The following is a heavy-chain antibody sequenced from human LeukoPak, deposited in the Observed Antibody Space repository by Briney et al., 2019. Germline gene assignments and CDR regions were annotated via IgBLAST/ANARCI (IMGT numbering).Heavy chain of an antibody. Sequence: GGSLRLSCAGSGFTFSTYWMGWVRQAPGGGLVWVSGINTDGSTTSYADAVKGRFTISRDNAKNTLYLQMTSLRAEDTALYYCAKESGYDVDLEYWGQGALVTVSS. J-gene: IGHJ4*02. CDR1: GFTFSTYW. V-gene: IGHV3-74*01. CDR3: AKESGYDVDLEY. CDR2: INTDGSTT. D-gene: IGHD5-12*01.